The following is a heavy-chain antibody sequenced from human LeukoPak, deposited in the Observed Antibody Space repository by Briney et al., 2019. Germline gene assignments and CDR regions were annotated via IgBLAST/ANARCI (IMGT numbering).Heavy chain of an antibody. CDR1: GFTVSSNY. J-gene: IGHJ5*01. D-gene: IGHD5-18*01. CDR2: IYSDGRT. CDR3: AREVNSYGFTWFDS. V-gene: IGHV3-66*02. Sequence: GGSLRLSCAASGFTVSSNYINWVRQAPGKGLERVSVIYSDGRTYYAESVKGRFTITRDNSKNTVYLQMNSLRGEDTAVYYCAREVNSYGFTWFDSWGQGTLVTVSS.